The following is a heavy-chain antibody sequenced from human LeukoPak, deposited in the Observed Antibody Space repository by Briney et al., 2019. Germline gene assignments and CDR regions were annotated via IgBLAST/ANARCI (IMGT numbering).Heavy chain of an antibody. J-gene: IGHJ3*02. V-gene: IGHV4-39*07. CDR3: ARLRTYYDFWSGYLFDI. CDR2: IYYSGST. Sequence: PSETLSLTCTVSGGSISSSSYYWGWIRQPPGKGLEWIGSIYYSGSTYYNPSLKSRVPISVDTSKNQFSLKLSSVTAADTAVYYCARLRTYYDFWSGYLFDIWGQGTMVTVSS. CDR1: GGSISSSSYY. D-gene: IGHD3-3*01.